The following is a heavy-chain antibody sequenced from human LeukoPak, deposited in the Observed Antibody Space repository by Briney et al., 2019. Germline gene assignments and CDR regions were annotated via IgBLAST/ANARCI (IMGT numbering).Heavy chain of an antibody. CDR1: GGSISSGTYY. CDR3: ARARGRWNQFDY. CDR2: IYYSGRT. J-gene: IGHJ4*02. V-gene: IGHV4-39*07. D-gene: IGHD1-14*01. Sequence: SSETLSLTCTVSGGSISSGTYYWGWIRQPPGKGLEWIGNIYYSGRTYYKPSLKSRVTISVDTSKKQFSLKLTSVTAADTAVYYCARARGRWNQFDYWGQGALVTVSS.